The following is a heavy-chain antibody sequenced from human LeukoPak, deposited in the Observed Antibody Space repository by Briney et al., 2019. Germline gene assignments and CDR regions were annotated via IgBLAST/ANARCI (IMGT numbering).Heavy chain of an antibody. CDR3: ARDPSGSDFDY. Sequence: GGSLRLSCAASGVTFSNYWMSWVRQAPGKGLEWVANIKQDESERFYVDSVKGRFTISRDNAKNSLYLQMNSLRAEDTAVYYCARDPSGSDFDYWGQGTLVTVSS. V-gene: IGHV3-7*01. CDR2: IKQDESER. CDR1: GVTFSNYW. J-gene: IGHJ4*02. D-gene: IGHD5-12*01.